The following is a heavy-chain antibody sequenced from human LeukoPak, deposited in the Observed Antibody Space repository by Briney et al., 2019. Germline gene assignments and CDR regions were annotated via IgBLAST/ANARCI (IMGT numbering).Heavy chain of an antibody. D-gene: IGHD6-13*01. CDR2: TNHSGST. CDR3: AGELKGAASMGFDY. J-gene: IGHJ4*02. Sequence: SETLSLTCPVYGGSLSGYYWSWIRQPPGKGLEWLGETNHSGSTNYNPSLKSRVPISVDPSEKQFSLKLSSVTAADTAVYYCAGELKGAASMGFDYWGQGNLVTVSS. V-gene: IGHV4-34*01. CDR1: GGSLSGYY.